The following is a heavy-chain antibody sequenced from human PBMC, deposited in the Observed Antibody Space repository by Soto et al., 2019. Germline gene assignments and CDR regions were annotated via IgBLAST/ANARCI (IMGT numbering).Heavy chain of an antibody. D-gene: IGHD1-26*01. CDR3: ARTRSAWSDFHYYSLDV. CDR2: ISYDSTKT. J-gene: IGHJ6*02. CDR1: GFTFNSYG. V-gene: IGHV3-30*03. Sequence: QVQLVESGGGVVQPGRSLRLSCAASGFTFNSYGMHWVRQGPGNGPEWVAFISYDSTKTYYADSVKGRFTISRDNSNSALYVQMNSLTGEDTAVYYCARTRSAWSDFHYYSLDVWGQGTTVTVSS.